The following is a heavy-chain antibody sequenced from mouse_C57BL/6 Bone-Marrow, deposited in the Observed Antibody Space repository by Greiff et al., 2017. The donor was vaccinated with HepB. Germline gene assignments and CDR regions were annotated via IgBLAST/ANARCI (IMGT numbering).Heavy chain of an antibody. CDR1: GYTFTGYW. CDR2: ILPGSGST. J-gene: IGHJ3*01. CDR3: GRGGYGSFAY. Sequence: VQLDESGAELMKPGASVKLSCKATGYTFTGYWIEWVKQRPGHGLEWIGEILPGSGSTNYNEKFKGKATVTADASSNTAYMQLSSLTTWDTAIYYSGRGGYGSFAYWGQGTLVTVSA. D-gene: IGHD1-1*01. V-gene: IGHV1-9*01.